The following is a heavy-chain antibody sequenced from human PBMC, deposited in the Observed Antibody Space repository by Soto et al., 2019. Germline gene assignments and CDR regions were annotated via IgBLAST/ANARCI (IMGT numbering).Heavy chain of an antibody. D-gene: IGHD1-7*01. CDR3: ARDWAWNYDF. CDR1: GGTVCNSV. CDR2: ISSDGGKA. J-gene: IGHJ4*02. V-gene: IGHV3-30-3*01. Sequence: GGSLSPPWAVAGGTVCNSVVNWARQAPGKGLEWVAFISSDGGKAYYADSMKGRFTISRDNSKNTLDLQMNSLKPEDTDVYYCARDWAWNYDFWGPGALVTVSS.